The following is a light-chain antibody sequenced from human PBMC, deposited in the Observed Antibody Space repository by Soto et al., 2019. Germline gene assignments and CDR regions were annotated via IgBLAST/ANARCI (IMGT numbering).Light chain of an antibody. CDR1: QTINRW. J-gene: IGKJ1*01. Sequence: DLQMSHSPATLSASVGDRVTITCRASQTINRWLAWYQQKPGKAPQVLIYDASTLESGVPSRFSGSGSGTEFTLTINNMTPDDLATYYCQQYSSLWTFGPGTKVDIK. CDR3: QQYSSLWT. V-gene: IGKV1-5*01. CDR2: DAS.